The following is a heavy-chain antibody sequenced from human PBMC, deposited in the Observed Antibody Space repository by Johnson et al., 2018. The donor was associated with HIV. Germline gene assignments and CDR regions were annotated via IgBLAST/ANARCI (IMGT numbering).Heavy chain of an antibody. CDR2: IRYDGSNK. Sequence: QVQLVESGGGVVQPGGSLRLSCAASGFTFSSYGMHWVRQAPGKGLEWVAFIRYDGSNKYYADSVKGRFTISRDNSKNTLYLQMNSLRAEDTAVYYCAKDRGSPGTRATFDIWGQGTMVTVSS. CDR1: GFTFSSYG. CDR3: AKDRGSPGTRATFDI. J-gene: IGHJ3*02. V-gene: IGHV3-30*02. D-gene: IGHD1-7*01.